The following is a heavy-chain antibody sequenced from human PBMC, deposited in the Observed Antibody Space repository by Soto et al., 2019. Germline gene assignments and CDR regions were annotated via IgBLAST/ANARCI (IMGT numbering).Heavy chain of an antibody. CDR2: INRDGSST. V-gene: IGHV3-74*01. D-gene: IGHD3-3*01. CDR3: ARESRFLEWLKNWFDP. CDR1: GFTFSSYW. J-gene: IGHJ5*02. Sequence: VQLVESGGGLVQPGGSLRLSCAASGFTFSSYWMHWVRQAPGKGLVWVSRINRDGSSTSYADSVKGRFTISRDNAKNTLYLQMNSLRAEDTAVYYCARESRFLEWLKNWFDPWGQGTLVTVSS.